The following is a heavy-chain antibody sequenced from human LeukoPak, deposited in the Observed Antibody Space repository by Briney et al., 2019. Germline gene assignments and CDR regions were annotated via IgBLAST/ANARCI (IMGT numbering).Heavy chain of an antibody. D-gene: IGHD3-22*01. J-gene: IGHJ3*02. V-gene: IGHV3-30*03. CDR1: GFTFSSYG. CDR3: ARGGRGSAAVVAPRSFDI. Sequence: PGGSLRLSCAASGFTFSSYGMHWVRQAPGKGLEWVAVISYDGSNKYYADSVKGRFTISRDNSKNTLYLQMSNLRAEDSALYYCARGGRGSAAVVAPRSFDIWGQGTMVTVSS. CDR2: ISYDGSNK.